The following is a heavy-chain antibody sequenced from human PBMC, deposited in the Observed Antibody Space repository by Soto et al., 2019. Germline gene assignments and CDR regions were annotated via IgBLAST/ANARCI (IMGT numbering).Heavy chain of an antibody. D-gene: IGHD2-21*01. V-gene: IGHV3-30-3*01. CDR3: ARDAQGGGEGAFDI. J-gene: IGHJ3*02. CDR2: ISYDGSNK. Sequence: GGSLRLSXAASGFTFSSYAMHWVRQAPGKGLEWVAVISYDGSNKYYADSVKGRFTISRDNSKNTLYLQMNSLRAEDTAVYYCARDAQGGGEGAFDIWGQGTMVTVSS. CDR1: GFTFSSYA.